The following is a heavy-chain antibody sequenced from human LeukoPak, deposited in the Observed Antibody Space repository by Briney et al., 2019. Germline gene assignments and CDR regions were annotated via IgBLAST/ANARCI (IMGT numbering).Heavy chain of an antibody. V-gene: IGHV4-59*01. CDR3: ARAHVQWLVPRWSDP. CDR2: IYYSGST. D-gene: IGHD6-19*01. J-gene: IGHJ5*02. CDR1: GGSISSYY. Sequence: SETLSLTCTVSGGSISSYYLSWIRQPPGKGLEWIGYIYYSGSTNYNPSLKSRVTISVDTSKNQFSLKLSSVTAADTAVYYCARAHVQWLVPRWSDPWGQGTLVTVSS.